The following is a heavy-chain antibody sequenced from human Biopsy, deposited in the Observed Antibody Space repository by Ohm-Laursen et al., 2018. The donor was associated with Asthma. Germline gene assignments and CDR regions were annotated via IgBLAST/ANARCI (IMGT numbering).Heavy chain of an antibody. CDR2: IRSKAYGGTT. CDR1: GFTFGDYA. CDR3: AKRGSYFDY. Sequence: SLRLSCAASGFTFGDYAMSWFRQAPGKGLEWVGFIRSKAYGGTTEYAASVKGRFTISRDDSKSIAYLQMNSLRAEDTAVYYCAKRGSYFDYWGQGTLVTVSS. D-gene: IGHD1-26*01. V-gene: IGHV3-49*03. J-gene: IGHJ4*02.